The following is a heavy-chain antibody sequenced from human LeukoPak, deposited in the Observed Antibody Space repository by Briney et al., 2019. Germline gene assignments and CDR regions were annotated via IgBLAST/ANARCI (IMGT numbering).Heavy chain of an antibody. Sequence: GGSLRLSCAASGFTFSTYAMSWVRQAPGKGLEWVSAISGSGGSTYYADSVKGRFTISRDNSKNTLYLQMNSLRAEDTAIYYCAKDARSFGGTYFDYWGQGIQVTVSS. CDR3: AKDARSFGGTYFDY. CDR2: ISGSGGST. D-gene: IGHD4-23*01. J-gene: IGHJ4*02. CDR1: GFTFSTYA. V-gene: IGHV3-23*01.